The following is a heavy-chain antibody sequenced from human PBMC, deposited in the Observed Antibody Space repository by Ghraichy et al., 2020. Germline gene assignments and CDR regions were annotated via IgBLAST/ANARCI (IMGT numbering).Heavy chain of an antibody. J-gene: IGHJ5*02. CDR3: ARVAVGATRGWFDP. Sequence: GGSLRLSCAASGFTFSSYAMSWVRQAPGKGLEWVSSMSGSGSMTYQAESAKGRFTITRDNSKNTRYLQVNSLRAEDTAVYSCARVAVGATRGWFDPWGQGTLVTVSS. V-gene: IGHV3-23*01. D-gene: IGHD1-26*01. CDR2: MSGSGSMT. CDR1: GFTFSSYA.